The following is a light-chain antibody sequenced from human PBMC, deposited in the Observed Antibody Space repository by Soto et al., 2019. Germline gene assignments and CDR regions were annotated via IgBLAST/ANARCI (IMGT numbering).Light chain of an antibody. V-gene: IGLV2-14*01. J-gene: IGLJ3*02. CDR1: SSDVGGYNY. CDR3: SSDTSSSAAV. CDR2: DVS. Sequence: QSALTQPASVSGSPGQSITISCTGTSSDVGGYNYVSWYQQHPGKAPKLMIYDVSNRPSGVSNRFSGSKSGNTASLTISGLQAEDEDDYYCSSDTSSSAAVFGGGTKLTVL.